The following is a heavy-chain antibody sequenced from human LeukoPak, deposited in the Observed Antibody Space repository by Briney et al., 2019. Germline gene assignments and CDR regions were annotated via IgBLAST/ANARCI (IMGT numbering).Heavy chain of an antibody. CDR1: GFTFSDYA. J-gene: IGHJ4*02. D-gene: IGHD1-26*01. CDR2: ISESGVGT. V-gene: IGHV3-23*01. Sequence: PGGSLRLSCAASGFTFSDYAMTWVRQAPGKGLEWVSGISESGVGTNYADSVKGRFTTSRDNSKNTLYLQMNSLRAEDTAVYYCAKVKVGATIDYWGQGTLVTVSS. CDR3: AKVKVGATIDY.